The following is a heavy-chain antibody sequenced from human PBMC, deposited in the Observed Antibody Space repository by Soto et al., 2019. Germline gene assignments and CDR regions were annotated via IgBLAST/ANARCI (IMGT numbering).Heavy chain of an antibody. Sequence: GGSLRLSCAASGFTFSSYGMHWVRQAPGKGLEWVAVISYDGSNKYYADSVKDRFTISRDNSKNTLYLQMNSLRAEDTAVYYCAKVFTVTTDSFFDYWGQGTLVTVSS. J-gene: IGHJ4*02. CDR3: AKVFTVTTDSFFDY. V-gene: IGHV3-30*18. D-gene: IGHD4-17*01. CDR2: ISYDGSNK. CDR1: GFTFSSYG.